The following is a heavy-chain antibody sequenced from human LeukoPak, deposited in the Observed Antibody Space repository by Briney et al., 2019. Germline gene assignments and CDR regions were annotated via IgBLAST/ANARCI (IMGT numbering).Heavy chain of an antibody. Sequence: PGGSLRLSCAASGFSVSNDYTSWVRQAPEKGLEWISVIYSGSNTYYADSVKGRFAISRDNSKNTLYLLMNSLRPEDTAVYYCAGKSGSYKGFDYWGLGTLVTVSS. V-gene: IGHV3-53*01. D-gene: IGHD1-26*01. CDR1: GFSVSNDY. CDR3: AGKSGSYKGFDY. CDR2: IYSGSNT. J-gene: IGHJ4*02.